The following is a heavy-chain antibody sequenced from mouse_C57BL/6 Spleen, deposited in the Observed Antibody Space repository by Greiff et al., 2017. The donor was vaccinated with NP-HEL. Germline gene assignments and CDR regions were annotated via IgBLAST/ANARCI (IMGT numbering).Heavy chain of an antibody. V-gene: IGHV7-3*01. CDR2: IRNKANGYTT. CDR1: GFTFTDYY. CDR3: ARYGDYDHGYFDV. Sequence: EVKLMESGGGLVQPGGSLSLSCAASGFTFTDYYMSWVRQPPGKALEWLGFIRNKANGYTTEYSASVKGRFTISRDNSQSILYLQMNALRAEDSTTYYCARYGDYDHGYFDVWGTGTTVTVSS. D-gene: IGHD2-4*01. J-gene: IGHJ1*03.